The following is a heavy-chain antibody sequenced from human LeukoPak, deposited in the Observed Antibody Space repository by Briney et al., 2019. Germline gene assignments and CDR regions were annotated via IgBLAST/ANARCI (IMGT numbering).Heavy chain of an antibody. CDR2: ISYDGSNK. CDR1: GFTFSSYA. V-gene: IGHV3-30*04. Sequence: GGSLRLSCAVSGFTFSSYAMHWVRQAPGKGLEWVAVISYDGSNKYYADSVKGRFTISRDNSKNTLYLQMNSLRAEDTAVYYCATQEWLDYWGQGTLVTVSS. D-gene: IGHD3-3*01. CDR3: ATQEWLDY. J-gene: IGHJ4*02.